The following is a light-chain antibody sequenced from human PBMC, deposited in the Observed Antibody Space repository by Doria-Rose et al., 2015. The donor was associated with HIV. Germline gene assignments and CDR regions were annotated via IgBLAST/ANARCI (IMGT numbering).Light chain of an antibody. V-gene: IGLV2-14*03. CDR2: DVS. Sequence: DAGVYNYVSWYQQYLGKAPKLLIYDVSKRPSGVSIRFSGSQSGNTASLTISGLQAEDEADYYCSSCTSNITVFGGGTKLTVL. CDR1: DAGVYNY. CDR3: SSCTSNITV. J-gene: IGLJ3*02.